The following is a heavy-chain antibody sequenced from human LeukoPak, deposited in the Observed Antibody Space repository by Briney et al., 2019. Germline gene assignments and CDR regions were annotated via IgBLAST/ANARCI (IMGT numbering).Heavy chain of an antibody. CDR1: GGSISSYY. D-gene: IGHD2-15*01. Sequence: SETLSLTCTVSGGSISSYYWSWIRQPAGKGLEWIGRIYTSGSTNYNPSPKSRVTMSVDTSKNQFSLKLSSVTAADTAVYYCARDSVAATPFDYWGQGTLVTVSS. J-gene: IGHJ4*02. CDR3: ARDSVAATPFDY. CDR2: IYTSGST. V-gene: IGHV4-4*07.